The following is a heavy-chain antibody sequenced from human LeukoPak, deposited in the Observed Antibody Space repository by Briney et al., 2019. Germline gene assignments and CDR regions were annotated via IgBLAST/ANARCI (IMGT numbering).Heavy chain of an antibody. D-gene: IGHD2-2*01. CDR3: AKVRGIVVLPVSDY. V-gene: IGHV3-23*01. CDR2: ISGGGGTT. J-gene: IGHJ4*02. CDR1: GFTFSNYA. Sequence: GRSLRLSCAASGFTFSNYAMTWVRQAPGKGLEWVSAISGGGGTTYYADSVKDRFTISRDISKNTLYLQMNSLRAGDTAVYYCAKVRGIVVLPVSDYWGQGTLVTVSS.